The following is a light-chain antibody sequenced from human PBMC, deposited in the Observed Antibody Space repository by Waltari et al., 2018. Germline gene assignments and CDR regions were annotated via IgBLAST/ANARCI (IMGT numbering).Light chain of an antibody. CDR1: QSVLYSSNNKNY. V-gene: IGKV4-1*01. CDR2: WAS. CDR3: QQYYSTPLT. J-gene: IGKJ4*01. Sequence: DIVMTQSPYSLAVSLGERASINCKSSQSVLYSSNNKNYLAWYQHKPGQPPKLLIYWASSRESGVPDRFSGSGSGTDFTLTISSLQAEDVAIYYCQQYYSTPLTFGGGTKVEIK.